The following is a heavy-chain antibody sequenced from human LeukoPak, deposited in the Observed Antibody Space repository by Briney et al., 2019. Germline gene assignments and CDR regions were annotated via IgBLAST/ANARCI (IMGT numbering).Heavy chain of an antibody. Sequence: PGGSLRLSCAASGFTFSSYGMHWVRQAPGKGLEWVAVISYDGSNKYYADSVKGRFTISRDNSKNTLYLQMNSLRAEDTAVYYCAKSMEAGGFWSGLDYWGQGTLVTVSS. CDR2: ISYDGSNK. CDR3: AKSMEAGGFWSGLDY. D-gene: IGHD3-3*01. V-gene: IGHV3-30*18. J-gene: IGHJ4*02. CDR1: GFTFSSYG.